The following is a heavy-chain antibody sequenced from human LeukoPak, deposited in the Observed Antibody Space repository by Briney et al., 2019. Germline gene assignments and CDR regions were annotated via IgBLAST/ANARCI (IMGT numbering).Heavy chain of an antibody. Sequence: ASVKVSCKASGYTFTGYYMHWVRQAPGKGLEWMGWINPNSGGTNYAQKFQGRVTMTRDTSISTAYMELSRLRSDDTAVYYCATLGGSYYYFDYWGQGTLVTVSS. CDR1: GYTFTGYY. CDR3: ATLGGSYYYFDY. D-gene: IGHD1-26*01. V-gene: IGHV1-2*02. J-gene: IGHJ4*02. CDR2: INPNSGGT.